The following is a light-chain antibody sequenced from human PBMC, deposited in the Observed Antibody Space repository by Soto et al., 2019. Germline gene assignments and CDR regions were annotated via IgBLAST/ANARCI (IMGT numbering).Light chain of an antibody. V-gene: IGLV2-23*02. CDR2: EVI. J-gene: IGLJ2*01. Sequence: QSALTQPASVSGSPGQSITISCTGTSSDVGSYNLVSWYQQHPGKAPKLVIYEVIKRPSGVSNRFSGSKSGNTASLTISGLQAEDEADYYCCSYAGTSTYVVFGGGTKVTVL. CDR1: SSDVGSYNL. CDR3: CSYAGTSTYVV.